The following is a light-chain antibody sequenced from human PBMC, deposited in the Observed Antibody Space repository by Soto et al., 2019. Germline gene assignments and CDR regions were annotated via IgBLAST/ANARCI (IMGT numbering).Light chain of an antibody. CDR1: SGHSSYI. V-gene: IGLV4-60*03. CDR2: VEGSGSY. J-gene: IGLJ1*01. CDR3: ETWDSNTHV. Sequence: QPVLTQSSSASASLGSSVKLTCTLSSGHSSYIIAWHQQQPGKAPRYLMKVEGSGSYNKGSGVPDRFSGSSSGADRYLTISNLQSEDEADYYCETWDSNTHVFGTGTKLTVL.